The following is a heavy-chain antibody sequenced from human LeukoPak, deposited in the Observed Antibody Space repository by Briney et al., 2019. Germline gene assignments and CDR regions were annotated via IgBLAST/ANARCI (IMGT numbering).Heavy chain of an antibody. CDR1: GLILKGHA. CDR2: IGDSGEIE. CDR3: AKGYSSGWTPFDY. D-gene: IGHD6-19*01. Sequence: GGSLRLSCEASGLILKGHAMSWVRQAPGKGLEWVSGIGDSGEIERYADSVKGRFTISRDNFRNTVYLEMRSLRPEDTAVYYCAKGYSSGWTPFDYWGQGTQVTVSS. V-gene: IGHV3-23*01. J-gene: IGHJ4*02.